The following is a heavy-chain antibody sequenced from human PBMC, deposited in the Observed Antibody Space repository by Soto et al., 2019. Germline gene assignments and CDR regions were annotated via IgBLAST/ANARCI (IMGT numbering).Heavy chain of an antibody. CDR1: GGSISSGGYY. Sequence: PSETLSLTCTVSGGSISSGGYYWSWIRQHPGKGLEWIGYIYYSGSTYYNPSLKSRVTISVDTSKNQFSLKLSSVTAADTAVYYCARYGVYCSGGSCSAEYFQHWGQGTLVTVSS. CDR2: IYYSGST. V-gene: IGHV4-31*03. D-gene: IGHD2-15*01. J-gene: IGHJ1*01. CDR3: ARYGVYCSGGSCSAEYFQH.